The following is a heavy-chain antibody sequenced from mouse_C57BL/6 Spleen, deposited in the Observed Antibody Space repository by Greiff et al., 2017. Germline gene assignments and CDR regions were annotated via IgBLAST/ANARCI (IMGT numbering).Heavy chain of an antibody. J-gene: IGHJ4*01. CDR2: ISYSGST. CDR3: ARDNRYYAMEY. Sequence: EVQLQQSGPGMVKPSQSLSLTCTVTGYSITSGYDWHWIRHFPGNKLEWMGYISYSGSTNYNPSLKSRISLTHDTSKNHFFLKLNSVTTEDTATDYCARDNRYYAMEYWGQGTSVTVSA. V-gene: IGHV3-1*01. CDR1: GYSITSGYD.